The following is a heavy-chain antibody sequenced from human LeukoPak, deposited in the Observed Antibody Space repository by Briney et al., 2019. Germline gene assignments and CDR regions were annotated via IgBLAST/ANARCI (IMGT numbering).Heavy chain of an antibody. CDR3: ARGSRLTGTFDI. Sequence: PSETLSLTCALYGGSFSGYYWTWIRQPPGKGLEWIGEINHSGSTNYSPSLKSRVPISLDTSKNQFSLTLTSVTAADTAVYYCARGSRLTGTFDIWGQGTMVTVSS. J-gene: IGHJ3*02. D-gene: IGHD3-9*01. V-gene: IGHV4-34*01. CDR1: GGSFSGYY. CDR2: INHSGST.